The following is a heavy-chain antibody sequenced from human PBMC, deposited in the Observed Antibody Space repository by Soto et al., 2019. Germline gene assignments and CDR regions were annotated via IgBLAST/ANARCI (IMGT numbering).Heavy chain of an antibody. J-gene: IGHJ4*02. V-gene: IGHV3-30-3*01. CDR3: ARDQPGYSCGSGLCY. CDR1: GFTFNSYA. Sequence: GGSLRLSCAASGFTFNSYAMHWVRQAPGKGLEWVAVISYDGSNKYYADSVKGRFTISRDNSKNTLYLQMNSLRAEDTAVYYCARDQPGYSCGSGLCYWGPGTLVTVSS. CDR2: ISYDGSNK. D-gene: IGHD5-18*01.